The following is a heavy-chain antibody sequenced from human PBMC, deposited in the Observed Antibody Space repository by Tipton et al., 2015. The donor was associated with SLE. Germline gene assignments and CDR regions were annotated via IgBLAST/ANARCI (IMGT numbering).Heavy chain of an antibody. J-gene: IGHJ6*03. CDR1: GGSISSYY. CDR3: ARGLELRSLYYYYMDV. V-gene: IGHV4-59*12. D-gene: IGHD1-7*01. Sequence: TLSLTCTVSGGSISSYYWSWIRQPPGKGLEWIGYIYYSGITNYNPSLKSRVTISVDTSKNQFSLKLSSVTAADTAVYYCARGLELRSLYYYYMDVWGKGTTVTVSS. CDR2: IYYSGIT.